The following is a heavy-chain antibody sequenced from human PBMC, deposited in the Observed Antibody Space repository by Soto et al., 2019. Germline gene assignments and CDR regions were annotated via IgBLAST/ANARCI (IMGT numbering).Heavy chain of an antibody. CDR3: ASIGYCSGGSCDY. V-gene: IGHV1-69*13. CDR1: GCTFSSYA. Sequence: SVKVSCKASGCTFSSYAISWVRQAPGQGLEWMGGIIPIFGTANYAQKFQGRVTITADESTSTAYMELSSLRSEDTAVYYCASIGYCSGGSCDYWGQGTLVTVSS. J-gene: IGHJ4*02. D-gene: IGHD2-15*01. CDR2: IIPIFGTA.